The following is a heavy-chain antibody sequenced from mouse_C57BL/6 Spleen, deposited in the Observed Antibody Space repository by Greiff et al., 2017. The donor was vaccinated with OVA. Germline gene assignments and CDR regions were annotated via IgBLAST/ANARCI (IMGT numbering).Heavy chain of an antibody. V-gene: IGHV14-1*01. CDR2: IDPEDGDT. CDR1: GFNIKDYY. J-gene: IGHJ4*01. CDR3: TTRTTVVRGNAMDY. D-gene: IGHD1-1*01. Sequence: VQLQQSGAELVRPGASVKLSCTASGFNIKDYYMHWVKQRPEQGLEWIGRIDPEDGDTEYAPKFQGKATMTADTSSNTAYLQLSSLTSEVTAVYYCTTRTTVVRGNAMDYWGQGTSVTVSS.